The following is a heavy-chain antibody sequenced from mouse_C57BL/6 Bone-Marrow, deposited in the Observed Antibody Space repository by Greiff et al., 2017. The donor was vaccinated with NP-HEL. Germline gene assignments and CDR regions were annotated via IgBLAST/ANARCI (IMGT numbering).Heavy chain of an antibody. D-gene: IGHD2-5*01. V-gene: IGHV14-4*01. Sequence: VHVKQSGAELVRPGASVKLSRTASGFNIKDDYMHWVKQRPEQGLEWIGWIDPENGDTEYASKFQGKATITADTSSNTAYLQLSSLTSEDTAVYYCTTLYSNYGFAYWGQGTLVTVSA. CDR3: TTLYSNYGFAY. J-gene: IGHJ3*01. CDR1: GFNIKDDY. CDR2: IDPENGDT.